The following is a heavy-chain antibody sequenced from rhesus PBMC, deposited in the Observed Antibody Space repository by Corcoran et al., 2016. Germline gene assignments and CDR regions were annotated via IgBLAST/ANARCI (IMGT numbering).Heavy chain of an antibody. J-gene: IGHJ1*01. D-gene: IGHD1-1*01. CDR3: TRRTAGTNGDGYFEF. CDR1: GFTFSSYG. CDR2: ISSASRYS. V-gene: IGHV3S16*01. Sequence: EVQLVESGGGLAKPGGSLRLSCAASGFTFSSYGMSWVRQAPGKGLEWVSSISSASRYSYYADSVKGRFTITRDNAKNSLSLQMNSLRAEDTAVYYCTRRTAGTNGDGYFEFWGQGALVTVSS.